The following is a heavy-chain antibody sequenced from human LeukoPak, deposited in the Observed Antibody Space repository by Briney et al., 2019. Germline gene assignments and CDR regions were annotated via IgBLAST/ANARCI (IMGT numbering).Heavy chain of an antibody. CDR1: GGSISSYY. J-gene: IGHJ5*02. CDR2: IYYTGST. CDR3: ARNVGRWFDP. V-gene: IGHV4-59*01. D-gene: IGHD1-26*01. Sequence: PPETLSLTCTVSGGSISSYYWSWIRQPPGKGLEWIGYIYYTGSTNYNPSLKSRVTISVVTSKNQFSLKLSSVTAADTAVYYCARNVGRWFDPWGQGTLVTVSS.